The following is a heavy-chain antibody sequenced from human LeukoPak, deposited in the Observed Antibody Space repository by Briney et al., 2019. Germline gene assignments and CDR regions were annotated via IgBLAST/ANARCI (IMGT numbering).Heavy chain of an antibody. V-gene: IGHV4-30-4*07. CDR3: ARTDGSGSLRGSNFDY. D-gene: IGHD3-10*01. CDR1: GGSISSGGYS. J-gene: IGHJ4*02. CDR2: IYYSGST. Sequence: SETLSLTCAVSGGSISSGGYSWSWIRQPPGKGLVWIGYIYYSGSTYYNPSLKSRVTISVDTSKNQFSLKLSSVTAADTAVYYCARTDGSGSLRGSNFDYWGQGTLVTVSS.